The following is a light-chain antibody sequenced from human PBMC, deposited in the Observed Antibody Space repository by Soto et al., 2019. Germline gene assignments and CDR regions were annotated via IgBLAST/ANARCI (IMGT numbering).Light chain of an antibody. V-gene: IGKV1-39*01. CDR3: QQSYLTPLT. J-gene: IGKJ1*01. CDR2: AAS. Sequence: DIQMTQSPSSLSASVGDRVTITCRASQSISTYLNWYQQKPGEAPKLLIYAASSLQSGVPSTFSGSGSGTDFTLTISSLQPEDFATYYCQQSYLTPLTFGQGTKVDIK. CDR1: QSISTY.